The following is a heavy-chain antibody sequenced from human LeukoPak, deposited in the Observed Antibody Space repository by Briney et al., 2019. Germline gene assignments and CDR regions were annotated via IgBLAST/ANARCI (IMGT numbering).Heavy chain of an antibody. J-gene: IGHJ3*02. D-gene: IGHD4-17*01. Sequence: PSQTLSLTCTVSGGSISGGDYYWSWIRQPPGKGLEWIGYIYYSGSTYYNPSLKSRVTISVDTSKNQFSLKLSSVTAADTAVYYCARDRPVTTHAFDIWGQGTVVTVSS. CDR1: GGSISGGDYY. CDR2: IYYSGST. CDR3: ARDRPVTTHAFDI. V-gene: IGHV4-30-4*08.